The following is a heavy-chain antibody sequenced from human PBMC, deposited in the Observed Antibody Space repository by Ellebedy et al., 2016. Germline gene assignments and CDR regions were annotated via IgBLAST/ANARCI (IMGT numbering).Heavy chain of an antibody. CDR2: IYSTGST. Sequence: SETLSLXXTVSGDSISNFYWTWIRQPAGKGLEWIGRIYSTGSTNYNPSLKSRVTISADTSKNQFSLKMSSVTAADTAVYYCARGVVVGAITFDNWGQGTLVTVSS. D-gene: IGHD1-26*01. CDR1: GDSISNFY. CDR3: ARGVVVGAITFDN. J-gene: IGHJ4*02. V-gene: IGHV4-4*07.